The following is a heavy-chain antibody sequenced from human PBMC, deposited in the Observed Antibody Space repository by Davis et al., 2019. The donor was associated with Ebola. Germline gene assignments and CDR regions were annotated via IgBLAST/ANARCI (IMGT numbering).Heavy chain of an antibody. CDR1: GFTFSSYA. J-gene: IGHJ6*02. CDR3: ARAVDTGMDV. CDR2: IDGGGDAT. Sequence: GGSLRLSCAASGFTFSSYAMSWVRQAPGKGPEWVSAIDGGGDATYYADSVKGRFTISRDNSKNTLFLQMNSLRAEDTAVYYCARAVDTGMDVWGQGTTVTVSS. D-gene: IGHD5-18*01. V-gene: IGHV3-23*01.